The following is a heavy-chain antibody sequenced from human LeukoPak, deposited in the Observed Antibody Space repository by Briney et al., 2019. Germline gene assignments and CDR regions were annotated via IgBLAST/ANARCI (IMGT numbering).Heavy chain of an antibody. D-gene: IGHD3-22*01. V-gene: IGHV4-39*01. CDR2: IYYSGNT. Sequence: SETLSLTCTVPGGSISSSSYYWGWIRQPPGKGLEWIGSIYYSGNTYYSPSLKGRVTVSVDTSKNQFSLKLSSVTAADTAVYYCARRGSGLNWFDPWGQGTLVTVSS. J-gene: IGHJ5*02. CDR1: GGSISSSSYY. CDR3: ARRGSGLNWFDP.